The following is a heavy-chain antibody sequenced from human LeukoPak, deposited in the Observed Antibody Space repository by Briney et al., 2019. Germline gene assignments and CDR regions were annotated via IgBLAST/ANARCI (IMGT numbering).Heavy chain of an antibody. CDR3: ARAADYYDSSGSFHSYYYYYMDV. CDR1: GYTFTTYG. J-gene: IGHJ6*03. D-gene: IGHD3-22*01. Sequence: ASVKVSCKASGYTFTTYGLSWVRQAPGQGLEWLGWISTYDDNIKYAQSLQGRLTLTIDTSTSTAYMELSSLRSEDTAVYYCARAADYYDSSGSFHSYYYYYMDVWGKGTTVTISS. V-gene: IGHV1-18*01. CDR2: ISTYDDNI.